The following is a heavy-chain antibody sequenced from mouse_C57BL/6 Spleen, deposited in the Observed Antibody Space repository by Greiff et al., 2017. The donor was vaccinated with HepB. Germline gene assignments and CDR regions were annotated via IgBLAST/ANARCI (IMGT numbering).Heavy chain of an antibody. CDR3: GGGGRGFAY. CDR1: GYTFTSYW. V-gene: IGHV1-69*01. J-gene: IGHJ3*01. CDR2: IDPSDSYT. Sequence: VQLQQPGAELVMPGASVKLSCKASGYTFTSYWMHWVKQRPGQGLEWIGEIDPSDSYTNYNQKFKGKSTLTVDKSSSTAYMQLSSLTSEDSAVFYGGGGGRGFAYWGQGTLVTVSA.